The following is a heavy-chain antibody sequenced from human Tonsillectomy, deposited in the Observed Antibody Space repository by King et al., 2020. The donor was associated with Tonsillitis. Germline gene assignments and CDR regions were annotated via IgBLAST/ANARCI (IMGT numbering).Heavy chain of an antibody. D-gene: IGHD3-3*01. Sequence: VQLQESGPGLVKPSQTLSLTCTVSGGSISSGSYYWRWIRQPAGQGLEWIGRIYTTGSTHYNPSLKSRVTMSVDTSKNQFSLKLSSVTAADTAVYYCARDQSIFGVANTLFDYWGQGTLVTVSS. CDR1: GGSISSGSYY. V-gene: IGHV4-61*02. CDR2: IYTTGST. CDR3: ARDQSIFGVANTLFDY. J-gene: IGHJ4*02.